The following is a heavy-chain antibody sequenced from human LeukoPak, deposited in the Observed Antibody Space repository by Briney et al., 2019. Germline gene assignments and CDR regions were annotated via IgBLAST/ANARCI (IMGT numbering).Heavy chain of an antibody. Sequence: PGGSLRLSCAASGFTFTNYAMSWVCQAPGKGLEWVSTISDSGSSTYYADSVKGRFTISRDNYKNTLYLQMDSLRAEDTAIYYCAKVPYSDYGSGRPPFMDVWGQGTTVAVSS. V-gene: IGHV3-23*01. CDR3: AKVPYSDYGSGRPPFMDV. J-gene: IGHJ6*02. CDR2: ISDSGSST. D-gene: IGHD3-10*01. CDR1: GFTFTNYA.